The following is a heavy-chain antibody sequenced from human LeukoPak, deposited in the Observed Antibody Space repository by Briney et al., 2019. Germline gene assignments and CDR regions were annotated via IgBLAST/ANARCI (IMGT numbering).Heavy chain of an antibody. CDR2: IYYSGST. Sequence: SETLSLTCTVSGGSVSSSDYEWGWIRQPPGKGLEWIGYIYYSGSTNYNPSLKSRVTISVDTSKNQSSLTLSSVTAADTAVYYCASQYYYDSRGAFDIWGQGTMVTVSS. CDR3: ASQYYYDSRGAFDI. V-gene: IGHV4-61*08. J-gene: IGHJ3*02. D-gene: IGHD3-22*01. CDR1: GGSVSSSDYE.